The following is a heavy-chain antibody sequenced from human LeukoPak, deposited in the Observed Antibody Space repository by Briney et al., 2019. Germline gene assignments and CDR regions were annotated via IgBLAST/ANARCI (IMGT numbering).Heavy chain of an antibody. V-gene: IGHV3-21*01. J-gene: IGHJ4*02. D-gene: IGHD2/OR15-2a*01. CDR1: GFTFRSFS. CDR3: VRGGTYCDSTCKGADY. Sequence: GGSLRLSCAASGFTFRSFSMDWVRQAPGKGLEWVSAIDSSTTRIYYANSARGRFTISRDNAKNSLDLQMNSLRAEDTAVYYCVRGGTYCDSTCKGADYWGQGTLVAVSS. CDR2: IDSSTTRI.